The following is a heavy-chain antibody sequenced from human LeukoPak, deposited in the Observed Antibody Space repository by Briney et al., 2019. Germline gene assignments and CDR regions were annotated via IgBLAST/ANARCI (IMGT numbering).Heavy chain of an antibody. V-gene: IGHV4-34*01. J-gene: IGHJ6*02. D-gene: IGHD3-10*01. CDR2: INHSGTT. CDR1: SGSLSTYY. CDR3: ARWGSLTYYYGSGSYRTYYYYGMDV. Sequence: PSETLSLTCVVSSGSLSTYYWSCIRQAPGKGLEWIGEINHSGTTNYNPSLKSRVTISVDTSKNQFSLKLSSVTAADTAVYYCARWGSLTYYYGSGSYRTYYYYGMDVWGQGTTVTVSS.